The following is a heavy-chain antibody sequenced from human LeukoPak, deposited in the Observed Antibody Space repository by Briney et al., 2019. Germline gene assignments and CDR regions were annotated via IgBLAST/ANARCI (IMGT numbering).Heavy chain of an antibody. D-gene: IGHD2-2*02. CDR2: IYQSEST. CDR1: GGSISRGGYS. CDR3: ARAGYCSSAFCYMYAMDV. J-gene: IGHJ6*04. V-gene: IGHV4-30-2*01. Sequence: SQTLSLTCAVSGGSISRGGYSWSWIRQPPGKGLEGIGYIYQSESTYYNPSLKSRVTMSMDRSKTQFSLKLSSVTAADTAVYFCARAGYCSSAFCYMYAMDVWGKGTTVTVSS.